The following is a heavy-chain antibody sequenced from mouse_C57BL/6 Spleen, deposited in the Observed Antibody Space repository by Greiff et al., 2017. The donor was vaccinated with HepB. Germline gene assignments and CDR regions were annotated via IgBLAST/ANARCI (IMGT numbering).Heavy chain of an antibody. J-gene: IGHJ2*01. CDR1: GYTFTSYW. CDR3: ARLSYLYY. V-gene: IGHV1-69*01. Sequence: VQLQQPGDELVMPGASVKLSCKASGYTFTSYWMHWVKQRPGQGLEWIGEIDPSDSYTNYNQKFKGKSTLTVDKSSSTAYMQLSSLTSEDSAVYYCARLSYLYYWGQGTTLTVSS. D-gene: IGHD2-12*01. CDR2: IDPSDSYT.